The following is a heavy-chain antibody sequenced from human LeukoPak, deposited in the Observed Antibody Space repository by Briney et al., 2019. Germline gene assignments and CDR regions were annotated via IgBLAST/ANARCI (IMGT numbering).Heavy chain of an antibody. D-gene: IGHD3-9*01. CDR2: IYYSGST. CDR1: GGSISSHY. V-gene: IGHV4-59*11. CDR3: ARGPGYDFQWLLSSSFDY. J-gene: IGHJ4*02. Sequence: SETLSLTCTVSGGSISSHYWSWIRQPPGKGLEWIGYIYYSGSTNYNPSLKSRVTISVDTSKNQFSLKLSSVTAAVTAVYYCARGPGYDFQWLLSSSFDYWGQGTLVTVSS.